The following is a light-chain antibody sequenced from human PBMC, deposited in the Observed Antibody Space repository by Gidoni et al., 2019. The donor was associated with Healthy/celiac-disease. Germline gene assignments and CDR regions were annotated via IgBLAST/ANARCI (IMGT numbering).Light chain of an antibody. CDR1: QSVLYSSNNKNY. V-gene: IGKV4-1*01. Sequence: DIVMTQSPDSLAVSLGERATINCKSSQSVLYSSNNKNYLAWYQQKPGQPPKLLIYWASTRESGVPDRFSGSGSGTDFTLTISSLQAEDVAVYYCQQYYSTPQGTFXQXTKVXIK. J-gene: IGKJ1*01. CDR3: QQYYSTPQGT. CDR2: WAS.